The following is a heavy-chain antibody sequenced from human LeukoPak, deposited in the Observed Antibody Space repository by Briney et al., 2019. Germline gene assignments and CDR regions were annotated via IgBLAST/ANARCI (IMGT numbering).Heavy chain of an antibody. J-gene: IGHJ4*02. CDR3: ARSHTGYSSSWYLNY. V-gene: IGHV5-51*01. CDR1: GYIFTSYW. Sequence: GESLKISCKGSGYIFTSYWIGWVRQMPGKGLEWMGIIYPGDSDTRYSPSFQGQVTISADKSISTAYLQWSSLKASDTAMYYCARSHTGYSSSWYLNYWGQGTLVTVSS. CDR2: IYPGDSDT. D-gene: IGHD6-13*01.